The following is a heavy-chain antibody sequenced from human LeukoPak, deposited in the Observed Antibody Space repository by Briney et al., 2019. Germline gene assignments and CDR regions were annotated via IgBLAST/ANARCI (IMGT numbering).Heavy chain of an antibody. D-gene: IGHD2-2*01. CDR3: ARSKYQLLSQYNWFDP. J-gene: IGHJ5*02. Sequence: SETLSLTCIVSGGSISSGGYYWSWIRQHPGKGLEWSGYIYYSGSTYYNPSLKSRVTISVDTSKNQFSLKLSSVTAADTAVYYCARSKYQLLSQYNWFDPWGQGTLVTVSS. CDR1: GGSISSGGYY. CDR2: IYYSGST. V-gene: IGHV4-31*03.